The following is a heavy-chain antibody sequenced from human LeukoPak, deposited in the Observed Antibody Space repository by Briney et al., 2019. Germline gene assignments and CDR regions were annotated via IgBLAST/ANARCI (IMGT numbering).Heavy chain of an antibody. Sequence: ASVKVSCKASGYTFTGYYMHWVRQAPGQGLEWMGWINPNSGGTNYAQKFQGRVTMTRDTSISTAYMELSRLRSDDTAVYYCARAPSLGYCSSTSCYAFDYWGQGTLVTVSS. V-gene: IGHV1-2*02. CDR1: GYTFTGYY. CDR2: INPNSGGT. D-gene: IGHD2-2*01. J-gene: IGHJ4*02. CDR3: ARAPSLGYCSSTSCYAFDY.